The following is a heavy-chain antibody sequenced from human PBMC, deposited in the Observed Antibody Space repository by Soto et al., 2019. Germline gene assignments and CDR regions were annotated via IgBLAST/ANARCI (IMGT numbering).Heavy chain of an antibody. D-gene: IGHD6-13*01. V-gene: IGHV4-59*01. CDR1: GGSINSYY. J-gene: IGHJ4*01. CDR2: IDYSGST. Sequence: PSAALSITCPVSGGSINSYYWSWLRPPPGKGLEWIGYIDYSGSTNYNPSLKSRVTISVDTSKNQFSLKLSSVTAADTAVYYCARDLAASDTGLDYWGHGTLVTGSA. CDR3: ARDLAASDTGLDY.